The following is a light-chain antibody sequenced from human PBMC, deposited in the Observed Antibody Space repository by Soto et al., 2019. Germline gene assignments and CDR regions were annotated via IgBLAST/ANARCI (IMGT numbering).Light chain of an antibody. J-gene: IGKJ2*01. Sequence: IQMTQSPSTLSASVGDRVTITCRASQSISTWLAWYQQKPGKAPKLLIYKASSLRNGVPSRFSGSGSGTDFTLTIYSLQPDDFASYYCQQYNGYPHTFGQGTK. CDR2: KAS. V-gene: IGKV1-5*03. CDR3: QQYNGYPHT. CDR1: QSISTW.